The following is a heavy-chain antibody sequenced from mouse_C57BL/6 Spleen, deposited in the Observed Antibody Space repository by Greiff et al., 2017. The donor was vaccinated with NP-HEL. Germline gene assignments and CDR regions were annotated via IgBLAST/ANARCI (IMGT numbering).Heavy chain of an antibody. CDR2: IYSGDGDT. CDR1: GYAFSSSW. J-gene: IGHJ3*01. CDR3: ASYCDYSWFAY. V-gene: IGHV1-82*01. Sequence: VQLQQSGPELVKPGASVKISCKASGYAFSSSWLNWVKQRPGKGLEWIGRIYSGDGDTNYNGKFKGKATLTADKSSSTAYMQLSSLTSEDSAVYFCASYCDYSWFAYWGQGTLVTVSA. D-gene: IGHD2-4*01.